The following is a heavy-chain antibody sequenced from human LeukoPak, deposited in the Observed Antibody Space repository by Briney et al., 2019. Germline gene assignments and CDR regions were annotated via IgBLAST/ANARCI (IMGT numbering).Heavy chain of an antibody. Sequence: GRSLRLSCAASGFTFSSYGMHWVRQAPGKGLEWVAVIWYDGSNKYYADSVKGRFTISRDNSKNTLYLQMNSLRAEDTAVYYCAKGGIAARRGPSDWFDPWGQGTLVTVSS. CDR1: GFTFSSYG. CDR3: AKGGIAARRGPSDWFDP. J-gene: IGHJ5*02. V-gene: IGHV3-33*06. D-gene: IGHD6-6*01. CDR2: IWYDGSNK.